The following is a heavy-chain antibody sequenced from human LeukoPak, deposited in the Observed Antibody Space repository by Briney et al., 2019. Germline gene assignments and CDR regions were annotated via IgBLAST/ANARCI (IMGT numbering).Heavy chain of an antibody. J-gene: IGHJ4*02. V-gene: IGHV3-30*02. CDR1: GFTFSSYG. Sequence: PGGSLRLSCAASGFTFSSYGMHWVRQAPGKGLEWMAFIRYDGSNKWYADSVKGRSTISRDNSKNTLYLQMNSLRAEDTAVYYCAKDFYGTSGYYYWFYFEHWGQGALVTVSS. D-gene: IGHD3-22*01. CDR3: AKDFYGTSGYYYWFYFEH. CDR2: IRYDGSNK.